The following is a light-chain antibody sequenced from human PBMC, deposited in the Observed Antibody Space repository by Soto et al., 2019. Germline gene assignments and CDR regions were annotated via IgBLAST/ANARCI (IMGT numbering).Light chain of an antibody. V-gene: IGKV3-15*01. CDR3: QQYDNWPPWT. CDR2: GAS. Sequence: EIVMTQSPATLSVSPGERATLSCRASQSVSSYLAWYQQKPGQSPRLLIYGASTRATGIPARFSGSGSGTEFTLTISSLLSEDFAVYYCQQYDNWPPWTFGQGTKVDIK. J-gene: IGKJ1*01. CDR1: QSVSSY.